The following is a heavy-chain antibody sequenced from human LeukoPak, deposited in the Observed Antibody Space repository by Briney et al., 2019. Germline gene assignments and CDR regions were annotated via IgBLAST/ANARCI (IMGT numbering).Heavy chain of an antibody. CDR1: GFTFSSYA. CDR3: AKDRYTGYAGYDY. CDR2: ISGSGGIT. V-gene: IGHV3-23*01. Sequence: GGSLRLSCAASGFTFSSYAMSWVRQAPGKGLEWVSAISGSGGITKNADSVKGRFSTSRDNSKNTLYLQMNSLRAEDTAVYYCAKDRYTGYAGYDYWGQGTLVAVSS. D-gene: IGHD5-12*01. J-gene: IGHJ4*02.